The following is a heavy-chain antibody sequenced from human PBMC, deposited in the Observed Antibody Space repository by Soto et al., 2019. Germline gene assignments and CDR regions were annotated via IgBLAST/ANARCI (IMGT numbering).Heavy chain of an antibody. CDR3: ARDRRTPTYGGPYYYYYMDV. V-gene: IGHV4-4*02. CDR2: IYHSGST. Sequence: QVQLQESGPGLVKPSGTLSLTCAVSSGSISSSNWWSWVRQPPGKGLEWIGEIYHSGSTNYNPSLKSRVTISVDKSKNQFSLKLSSVTAADTAVYYCARDRRTPTYGGPYYYYYMDVWGKGTTVTVSS. CDR1: SGSISSSNW. D-gene: IGHD4-17*01. J-gene: IGHJ6*03.